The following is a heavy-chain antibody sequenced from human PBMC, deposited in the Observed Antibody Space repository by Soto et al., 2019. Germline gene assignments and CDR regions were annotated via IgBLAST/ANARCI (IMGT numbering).Heavy chain of an antibody. V-gene: IGHV4-59*08. D-gene: IGHD3-9*01. J-gene: IGHJ4*02. CDR1: GGSISSYY. CDR2: IYYSGST. CDR3: ARHGLRYFDWLPFFDY. Sequence: SETLSLTCTVSGGSISSYYWSWIWQPPGKGLEWIGYIYYSGSTNYNPSLKSRVTISVDTSKNQFSLKLSSVTAADTAVYYCARHGLRYFDWLPFFDYWGQGTLVTVSS.